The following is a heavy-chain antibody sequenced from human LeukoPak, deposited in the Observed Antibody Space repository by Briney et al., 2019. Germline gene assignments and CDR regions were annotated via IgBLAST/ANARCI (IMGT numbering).Heavy chain of an antibody. CDR1: GFTFSSYE. D-gene: IGHD4-11*01. J-gene: IGHJ3*02. V-gene: IGHV3-48*03. CDR2: ISSSGSTI. Sequence: GGSLRLSCAASGFTFSSYEMNWVRQAPGKGLEWVSYISSSGSTIYYADSVKGRFTISRDNAKNSLYLQMNSLRAEDTAVYYCARETLQGNAFDIWGQGTMVTVSP. CDR3: ARETLQGNAFDI.